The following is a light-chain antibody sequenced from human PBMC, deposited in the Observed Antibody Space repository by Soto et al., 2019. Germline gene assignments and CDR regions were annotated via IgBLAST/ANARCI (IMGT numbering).Light chain of an antibody. CDR3: SSYADNNNYV. J-gene: IGLJ1*01. CDR1: SSDVGGYNY. CDR2: EVS. V-gene: IGLV2-8*01. Sequence: QSVLTQPPSASGSPGQSVALSCTGTSSDVGGYNYVSWYQQYPGKAPKVMIYEVSKRPSGVPDRFSGSKSGNTASLTVSGLQAEDEADYYCSSYADNNNYVFGTGTKLTVL.